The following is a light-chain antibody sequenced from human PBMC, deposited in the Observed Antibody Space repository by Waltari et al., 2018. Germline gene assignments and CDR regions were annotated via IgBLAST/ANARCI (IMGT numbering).Light chain of an antibody. Sequence: IQLTQSPSTLSASVGDRVTMTCRASQSVSRLLAWYQQKPGKAPKLLIYKTSTLESGVPSRFSGSGSGTEFSLTISILQPDDFATYYCQHYSTYSWTFGQGTKLEIK. CDR2: KTS. CDR3: QHYSTYSWT. J-gene: IGKJ1*01. V-gene: IGKV1-5*03. CDR1: QSVSRL.